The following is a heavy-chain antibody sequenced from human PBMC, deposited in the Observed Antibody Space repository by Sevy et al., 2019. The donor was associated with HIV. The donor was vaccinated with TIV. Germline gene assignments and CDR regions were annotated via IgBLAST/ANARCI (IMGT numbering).Heavy chain of an antibody. CDR1: GFTFSSYW. CDR3: VAANTWEDY. J-gene: IGHJ4*02. V-gene: IGHV3-74*01. Sequence: GGSLRLSCAASGFTFSSYWMHWVRQAPGKGPVWVSGVNSDGSSTNYADSVKGRFTMSRDSAKNTLYLQMNSLRAEDTAVYFCVAANTWEDYWGQGTVVTVS. D-gene: IGHD1-26*01. CDR2: VNSDGSST.